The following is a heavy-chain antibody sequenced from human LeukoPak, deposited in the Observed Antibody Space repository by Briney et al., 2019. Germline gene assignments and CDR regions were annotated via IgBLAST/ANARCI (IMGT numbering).Heavy chain of an antibody. CDR2: IRYDGSNK. CDR3: AKGGIIAAATFDY. CDR1: GFTFSSYG. V-gene: IGHV3-30*02. J-gene: IGHJ4*02. D-gene: IGHD6-13*01. Sequence: GGSLRLSCAASGFTFSSYGMHWVRQAPGKGLEWVTFIRYDGSNKYYADSVKGRFTISRDNSKNTVYLQMNSLGEEDTAVYYCAKGGIIAAATFDYWGQGTPVTVSS.